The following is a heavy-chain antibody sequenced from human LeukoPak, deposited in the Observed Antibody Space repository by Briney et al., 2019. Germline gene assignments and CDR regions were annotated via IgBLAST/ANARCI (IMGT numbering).Heavy chain of an antibody. CDR3: ARGGSGWSYYFDY. V-gene: IGHV4-59*01. Sequence: SETLSLTCTVSGGSISSYYLSWIRQPPGKGLEWIGYIYYSGSTNYNPSLKSRVTISVDTSKNQFSLKLSSVTAADTAVYYCARGGSGWSYYFDYWGQGTLVTVSS. CDR1: GGSISSYY. J-gene: IGHJ4*02. CDR2: IYYSGST. D-gene: IGHD6-19*01.